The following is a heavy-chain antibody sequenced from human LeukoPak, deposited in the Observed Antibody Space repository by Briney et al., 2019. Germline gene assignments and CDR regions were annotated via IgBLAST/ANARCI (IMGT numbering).Heavy chain of an antibody. CDR1: GYTFTGYY. V-gene: IGHV1-2*02. J-gene: IGHJ6*02. CDR3: ARTGDIVVVPTVYYYYYYGMDV. CDR2: INPNSGGT. D-gene: IGHD2-15*01. Sequence: ASVKVSCKASGYTFTGYYMHWVRQAPGQGLEWMGWINPNSGGTNYAQKFQGGVTMTRDTSISTAYMELSRLRSDDTAVYYCARTGDIVVVPTVYYYYYYGMDVWGQGTTVTVSS.